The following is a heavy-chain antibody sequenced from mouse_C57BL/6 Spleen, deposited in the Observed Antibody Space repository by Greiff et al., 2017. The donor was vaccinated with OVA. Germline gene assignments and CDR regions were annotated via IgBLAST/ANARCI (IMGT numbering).Heavy chain of an antibody. Sequence: DVKLVESGGDLVKPGGSLKLSCAASGFTFSSYGMSWVRQTPDKRLEWVATISSGGSYTYYPDSVKGRFTISRDNAKNTLYLQMSSLKSEDTAMYYCARDGGAMDYWGQGTSVTVSS. J-gene: IGHJ4*01. CDR1: GFTFSSYG. CDR3: ARDGGAMDY. V-gene: IGHV5-6*02. CDR2: ISSGGSYT. D-gene: IGHD2-3*01.